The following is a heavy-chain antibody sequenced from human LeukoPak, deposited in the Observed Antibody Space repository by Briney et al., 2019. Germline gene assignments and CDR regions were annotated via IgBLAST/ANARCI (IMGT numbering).Heavy chain of an antibody. CDR1: GGSISIYY. CDR2: IFTTGIT. CDR3: AREISGSYYNPLGYMDV. J-gene: IGHJ6*03. V-gene: IGHV4-4*07. Sequence: SETLSLNCTGSGGSISIYYWSWIRQPAGKGLEWIGRIFTTGITNYNPSLKSRVTMSVDTSKNQFSLNLSSVTAADTAVYYCAREISGSYYNPLGYMDVWGKGTAVTVS. D-gene: IGHD3-10*01.